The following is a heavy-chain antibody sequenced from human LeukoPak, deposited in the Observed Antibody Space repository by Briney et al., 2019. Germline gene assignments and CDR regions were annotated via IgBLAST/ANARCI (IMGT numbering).Heavy chain of an antibody. CDR2: IYHSGRT. D-gene: IGHD2-2*01. V-gene: IGHV4-38-2*01. J-gene: IGHJ4*02. Sequence: KPSETLSLTCAVSGYSISSGYYWGWIRQPPGKGLEWIGSIYHSGRTYYNPSLKSRVTISVDTSKNQFSLKLSSVTAADTAVYYCARGGSTSCYWYWGQGTLVTVSS. CDR1: GYSISSGYY. CDR3: ARGGSTSCYWY.